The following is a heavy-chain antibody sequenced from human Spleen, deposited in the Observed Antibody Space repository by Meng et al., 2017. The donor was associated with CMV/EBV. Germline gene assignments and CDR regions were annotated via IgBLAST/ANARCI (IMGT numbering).Heavy chain of an antibody. D-gene: IGHD1-1*01. Sequence: SETLSLTCTVSGGSISSSSYYWGWIRQPPGKGLEWIGNIYYTGSSYYDPSLRSRVTISVDTSKKQFSLKLSSVTAADTAVYYCARGPTRVYYYYYGMDVWGQGTTVTVSS. CDR1: GGSISSSSYY. J-gene: IGHJ6*02. V-gene: IGHV4-39*07. CDR2: IYYTGSS. CDR3: ARGPTRVYYYYYGMDV.